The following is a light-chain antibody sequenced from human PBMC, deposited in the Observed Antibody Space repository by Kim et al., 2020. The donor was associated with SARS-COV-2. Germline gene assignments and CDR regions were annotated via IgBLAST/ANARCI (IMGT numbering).Light chain of an antibody. CDR2: YDS. J-gene: IGLJ2*01. Sequence: SYELTQAPSLSVAPGKTATITCGGNNIGTKSVYWYQQRPGQAPVLVIYYDSDRPSGIPERFSVSNSGDTATLTIGRVEAGDEADYYCHVWDSDSDHVVFGGGTQLTVL. V-gene: IGLV3-21*04. CDR3: HVWDSDSDHVV. CDR1: NIGTKS.